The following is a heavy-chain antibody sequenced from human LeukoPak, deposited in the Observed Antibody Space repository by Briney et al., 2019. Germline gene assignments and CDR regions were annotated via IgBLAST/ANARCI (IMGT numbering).Heavy chain of an antibody. Sequence: PGGSLRLSCGASTFTFSSYAMSWVRQAPGKGLEWVSHFGGSGGTIYYADSVKGRFTISRDNSKNTLYLQMNSLRAEDTAVYHCAKSDCGGDCHLLDYWGRGTLVTVSS. J-gene: IGHJ4*02. V-gene: IGHV3-23*01. CDR2: FGGSGGTI. D-gene: IGHD2-21*02. CDR1: TFTFSSYA. CDR3: AKSDCGGDCHLLDY.